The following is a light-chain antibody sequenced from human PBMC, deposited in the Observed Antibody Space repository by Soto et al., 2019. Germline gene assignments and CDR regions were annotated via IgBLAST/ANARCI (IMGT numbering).Light chain of an antibody. CDR1: QTVSSN. CDR3: QRQWT. Sequence: EIVMTQSPATLSVSPGESATLSCRASQTVSSNVAWYQQKVGQAPRLLIYGASTRATGVPTRFTGRGSGTEFTLTISSVQSEDFGVYYCQRQWTFGQGTKVDIK. J-gene: IGKJ1*01. V-gene: IGKV3-15*01. CDR2: GAS.